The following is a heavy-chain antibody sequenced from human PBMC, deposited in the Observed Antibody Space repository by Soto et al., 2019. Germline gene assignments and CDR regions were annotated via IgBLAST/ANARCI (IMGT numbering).Heavy chain of an antibody. J-gene: IGHJ6*02. CDR3: AKDRDGAAAGPTPCSGMDG. CDR1: GFTFSSYA. D-gene: IGHD6-13*01. CDR2: ISGSGDST. V-gene: IGHV3-23*01. Sequence: EVQLLESGGGLVQPGGSLRLSCAASGFTFSSYAMSWVRQAPGKGLEWVSVISGSGDSTYYADSVRGRFTISRDNSKNKLSLQMHSLRAEDTAVYYCAKDRDGAAAGPTPCSGMDGWGQGTTVTVSS.